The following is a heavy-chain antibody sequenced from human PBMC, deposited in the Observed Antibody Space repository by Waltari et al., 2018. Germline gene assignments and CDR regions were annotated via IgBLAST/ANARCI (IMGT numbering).Heavy chain of an antibody. V-gene: IGHV3-53*01. CDR1: GLIVGDNY. J-gene: IGHJ4*02. Sequence: EVQLVESGGDLIQPGGSLRLPCIPSGLIVGDNYLDWVRQAPGKGLECVSVIHSAGSTFYADSVRGRFTVSRDDSQNTVYLKMNFLTTDDTAVYYCARAPTITSVLDYWGQGTLVTVSS. CDR2: IHSAGST. CDR3: ARAPTITSVLDY. D-gene: IGHD4-4*01.